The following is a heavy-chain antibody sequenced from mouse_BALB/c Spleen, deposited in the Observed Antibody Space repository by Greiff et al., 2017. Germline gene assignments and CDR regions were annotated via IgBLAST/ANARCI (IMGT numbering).Heavy chain of an antibody. CDR1: GYSFTGYF. J-gene: IGHJ4*01. CDR3: GRGGIYYYGSSQYYYAMDY. CDR2: INPYNGDT. Sequence: EVQLVESGPELVKPGASVKISCKASGYSFTGYFMNWVKQSHGKSLEWIGRINPYNGDTFYNQKFKGKATLTVDKSSSTAHMELLSLTSEDSAVYYCGRGGIYYYGSSQYYYAMDYWGQGTSVTVSS. V-gene: IGHV1-37*01. D-gene: IGHD1-1*01.